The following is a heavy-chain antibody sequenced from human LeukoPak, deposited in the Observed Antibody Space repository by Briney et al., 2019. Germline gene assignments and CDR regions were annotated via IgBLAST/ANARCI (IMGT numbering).Heavy chain of an antibody. V-gene: IGHV4-39*07. J-gene: IGHJ6*03. CDR3: ARVYDFHYYYYMDV. CDR1: GGSISSSSYY. D-gene: IGHD3-3*01. CDR2: IYYSGST. Sequence: KSSETLSLTCTVSGGSISSSSYYWGWIRQPPGKGLEWIGSIYYSGSTYYNPSLKSRVTISVDTSKNQFSLKLSSVTAADTAVYYCARVYDFHYYYYMDVWGKGTTVTVSS.